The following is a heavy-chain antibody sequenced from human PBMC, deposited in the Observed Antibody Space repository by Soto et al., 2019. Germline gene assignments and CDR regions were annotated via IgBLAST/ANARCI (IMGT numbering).Heavy chain of an antibody. CDR1: GFTCSSYA. CDR2: IISSGGST. V-gene: IGHV3-23*01. CDR3: AKLPGDSWGYFDY. D-gene: IGHD2-21*02. Sequence: EVQLLESGGGLVQPGGSLRLSCAASGFTCSSYAMSWVRQAPGKGLEWVSAIISSGGSTYYADSVKGRFTISSDNSKNTLYLQLNSLGAEDTAVYYCAKLPGDSWGYFDYWGQGPLVTVS. J-gene: IGHJ4*02.